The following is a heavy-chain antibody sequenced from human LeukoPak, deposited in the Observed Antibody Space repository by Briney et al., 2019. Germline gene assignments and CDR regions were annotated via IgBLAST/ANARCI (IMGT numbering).Heavy chain of an antibody. D-gene: IGHD1-26*01. CDR2: IYSGGST. CDR1: GFTVSSNY. CDR3: TRYSGSYVYYFDY. V-gene: IGHV3-66*01. Sequence: GGSLRLSCAASGFTVSSNYMSWVRQAPGKGLEWVSVIYSGGSTYYADSVKGRFTISRDNSKNTLYLQMNSLRAEDTAVYYCTRYSGSYVYYFDYWGQGTLVTVSS. J-gene: IGHJ4*02.